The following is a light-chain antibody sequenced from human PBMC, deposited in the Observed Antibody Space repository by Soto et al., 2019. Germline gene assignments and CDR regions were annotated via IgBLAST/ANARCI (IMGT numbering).Light chain of an antibody. Sequence: LTQPPSVSESPGKTVTISCTRSSGSIASNYVQWYQQRPGSAPTPVIYEDNERPSGVPDRFSGSIDSSSNSASLTISGLKTDDEADYYCQSYHSGNVVFGGGTQLTVL. J-gene: IGLJ2*01. CDR2: EDN. CDR3: QSYHSGNVV. CDR1: SGSIASNY. V-gene: IGLV6-57*04.